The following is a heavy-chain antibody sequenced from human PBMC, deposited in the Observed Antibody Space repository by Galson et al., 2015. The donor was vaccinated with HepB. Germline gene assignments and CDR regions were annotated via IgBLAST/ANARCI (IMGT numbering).Heavy chain of an antibody. J-gene: IGHJ6*03. V-gene: IGHV1-2*02. CDR1: GYTFTGYY. Sequence: SVKVSCKASGYTFTGYYMHWVRQAPGQGLEWMGWINPNSGGTNYAQKFQGRVTMTRDTSISTAYMELSRLRSDDTAVYYCARGSGYSGYDPRSYYYYYMDVWGKGTTVTVSS. D-gene: IGHD5-12*01. CDR2: INPNSGGT. CDR3: ARGSGYSGYDPRSYYYYYMDV.